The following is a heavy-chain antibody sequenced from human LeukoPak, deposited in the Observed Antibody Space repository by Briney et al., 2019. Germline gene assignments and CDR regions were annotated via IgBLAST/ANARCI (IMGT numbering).Heavy chain of an antibody. V-gene: IGHV3-23*01. Sequence: GGSLRLSCAASGFTFSSYAMSWVRQAPGKGLEWVSAISGSGGSTYYADSVKGRFTISRDNSKNTLYLQMNRLRAEDTAVYYCASYGSGSYFDHWGQGTLVTVSS. D-gene: IGHD3-10*01. CDR1: GFTFSSYA. CDR3: ASYGSGSYFDH. J-gene: IGHJ5*02. CDR2: ISGSGGST.